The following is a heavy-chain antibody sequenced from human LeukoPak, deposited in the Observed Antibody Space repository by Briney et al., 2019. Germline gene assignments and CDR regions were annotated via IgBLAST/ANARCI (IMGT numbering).Heavy chain of an antibody. CDR2: IYYSGST. CDR1: GGSISSYY. J-gene: IGHJ6*02. V-gene: IGHV4-59*08. Sequence: SETLSLTCTVSGGSISSYYWSWIRQPPGKGLEWIGYIYYSGSTNYNPSLKSRVTISVDTSKNQFSLKLSSVTAADTAVYYCASQVDIGAYYYGMDVWGQGTTVTVSS. D-gene: IGHD5-12*01. CDR3: ASQVDIGAYYYGMDV.